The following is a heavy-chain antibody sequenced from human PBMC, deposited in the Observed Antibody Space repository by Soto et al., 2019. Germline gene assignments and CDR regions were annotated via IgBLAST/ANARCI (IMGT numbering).Heavy chain of an antibody. V-gene: IGHV3-23*01. CDR2: ISGSGGST. J-gene: IGHJ1*01. Sequence: PGGSLRLSCAASGFTFSSYAMSCVRQAPGKGLEWVSAISGSGGSTYYADSVKGRFTISRDNSKNTLYLQMNSLRAADPAVYYCANIIAAAGSWYFQHWGQGTLVTVSS. CDR1: GFTFSSYA. D-gene: IGHD6-13*01. CDR3: ANIIAAAGSWYFQH.